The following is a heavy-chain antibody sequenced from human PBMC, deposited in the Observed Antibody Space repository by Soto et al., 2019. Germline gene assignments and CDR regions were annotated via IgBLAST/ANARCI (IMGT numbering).Heavy chain of an antibody. CDR1: GYTFTSYA. D-gene: IGHD4-17*01. Sequence: ASVKVSCKASGYTFTSYAMHWVRQAPGQRLEWMGWINAGNGNTKYSQKFQGRVTITRDTSASTAYMELSSLRSEDTAVYYCARAPSTVTTRQILYYYMDVWGKGTTVTVSS. CDR3: ARAPSTVTTRQILYYYMDV. V-gene: IGHV1-3*01. J-gene: IGHJ6*03. CDR2: INAGNGNT.